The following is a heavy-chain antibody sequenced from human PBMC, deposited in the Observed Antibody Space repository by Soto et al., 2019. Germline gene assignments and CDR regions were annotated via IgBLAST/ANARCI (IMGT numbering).Heavy chain of an antibody. CDR2: IIPIFGTA. Sequence: QVQLVQSGAEVKKPGSSVKVSCKASGGTFSSYAISWVRQAPGQGLEWMGGIIPIFGTANYAQKFQGRVTITADESTSTAYRELSSLRPEDTAVYYCARDRHSNPRTGYYGMDVWGRGTTVTVS. J-gene: IGHJ6*02. V-gene: IGHV1-69*01. CDR1: GGTFSSYA. CDR3: ARDRHSNPRTGYYGMDV. D-gene: IGHD4-4*01.